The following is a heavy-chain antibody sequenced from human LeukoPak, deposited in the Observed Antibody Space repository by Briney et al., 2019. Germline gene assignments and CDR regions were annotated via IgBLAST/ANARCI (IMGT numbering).Heavy chain of an antibody. J-gene: IGHJ1*01. Sequence: SETLSLTCAVYGGSFSGYSWSWIRQPPGKGLEWIGYIYYSGSTYYNPSLKSRVTISVDTSKNQFSLKLSSVTAADTAVYYCARASVVAAAAGTGYFQHWGQGTLVTVSS. V-gene: IGHV4-30-4*07. D-gene: IGHD6-13*01. CDR3: ARASVVAAAAGTGYFQH. CDR2: IYYSGST. CDR1: GGSFSGYS.